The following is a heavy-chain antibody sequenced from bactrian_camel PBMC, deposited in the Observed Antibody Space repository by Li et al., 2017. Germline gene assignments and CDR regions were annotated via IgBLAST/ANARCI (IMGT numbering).Heavy chain of an antibody. J-gene: IGHJ4*01. D-gene: IGHD1*01. CDR1: GFTFNKYY. CDR2: INTDGGRT. V-gene: IGHV3S36*01. CDR3: ATDLARMSNIRALGIKTGDL. Sequence: DVQLVESGGNLVQPGGSLRLSCAGSGFTFNKYYMTWVRQSPGEGLEWISTINTDGGRTYYADSVKGRFTISRDNAKNTVYLQMNSLKSEDTALYYCATDLARMSNIRALGIKTGDLRGQGTQVTVS.